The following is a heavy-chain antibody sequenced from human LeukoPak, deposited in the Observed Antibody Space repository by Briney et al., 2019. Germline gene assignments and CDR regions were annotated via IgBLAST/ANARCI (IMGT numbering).Heavy chain of an antibody. CDR1: GGSISSYY. CDR2: IYYSGST. J-gene: IGHJ4*02. V-gene: IGHV4-59*12. CDR3: ARDGPLRGFDY. Sequence: PSETLSLTCTVSGGSISSYYWSWIRQPPGKGLEWIGHIYYSGSTNYNPSLKSRVTISLDASKNQFSLKLNSVTAADTAVYYCARDGPLRGFDYWGQGTLVTVSS.